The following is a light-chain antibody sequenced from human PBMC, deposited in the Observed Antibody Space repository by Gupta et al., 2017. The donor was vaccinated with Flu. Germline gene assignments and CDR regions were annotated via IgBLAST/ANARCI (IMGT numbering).Light chain of an antibody. CDR2: EVT. V-gene: IGLV2-14*01. J-gene: IGLJ3*02. CDR3: SSYTITTSPV. CDR1: TNDIGNYNF. Sequence: SITISCTGTTNDIGNYNFVSWYQQLPGKAPKLILYEVTHRPSEVSNRFSGSKSGNTASLTISGLQSEDEADYYCSSYTITTSPVFGGGTKLTVL.